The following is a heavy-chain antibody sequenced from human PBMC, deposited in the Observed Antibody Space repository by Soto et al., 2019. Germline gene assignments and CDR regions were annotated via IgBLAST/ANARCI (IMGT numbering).Heavy chain of an antibody. D-gene: IGHD3-22*01. V-gene: IGHV1-3*01. CDR3: ARVTNYYDSSGYSH. CDR2: INAGNGNT. J-gene: IGHJ4*02. Sequence: GASVKVSCKASGYTFTSYAMHWVRQAPGQRLEWMGWINAGNGNTKYSQKFQGRVTITRDTSASTAYMELSSLRSEDTAVYYCARVTNYYDSSGYSHWGQGTLVTVSS. CDR1: GYTFTSYA.